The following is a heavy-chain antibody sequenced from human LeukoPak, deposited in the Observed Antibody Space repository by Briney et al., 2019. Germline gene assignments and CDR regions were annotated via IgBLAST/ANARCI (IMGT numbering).Heavy chain of an antibody. D-gene: IGHD6-13*01. CDR3: ATVSRLYSPDGYSSSWTANWFDP. J-gene: IGHJ5*02. CDR2: MNPNGGNT. V-gene: IGHV1-8*01. Sequence: ASVKVSCEASGYTFTSYDINWMRQATGQGLEWMGWMNPNGGNTGYAQKFQGRVTMTEDTSTDTAYMELSSLRSEDTAVYYCATVSRLYSPDGYSSSWTANWFDPWGQGTLVTVSS. CDR1: GYTFTSYD.